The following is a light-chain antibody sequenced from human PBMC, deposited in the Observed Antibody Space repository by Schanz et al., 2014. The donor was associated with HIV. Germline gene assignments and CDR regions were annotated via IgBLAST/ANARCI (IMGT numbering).Light chain of an antibody. V-gene: IGLV1-44*01. Sequence: QSVLTQPPSASGTPGQRVTISCSGSSSNIGINTVNWYQHLPGTAPNLLIYAGNQRASGVPDRLSGSGSGTSASLVISGLQSQDEADYYCATWVDSLNGWVFGGGTKLTVL. CDR2: AGN. CDR3: ATWVDSLNGWV. J-gene: IGLJ3*02. CDR1: SSNIGINT.